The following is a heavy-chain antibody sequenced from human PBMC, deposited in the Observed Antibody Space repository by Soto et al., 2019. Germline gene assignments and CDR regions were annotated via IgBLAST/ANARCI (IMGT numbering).Heavy chain of an antibody. J-gene: IGHJ6*02. Sequence: GESLKISCKGYGYSFTSYWIGSVRQMPGKGLEWMGIIYPGYSDTRYSPSFQGQVTISADKSISTAYLQWSSLKASDTAMYYSARPGYDFWSGYPYYYYGMDVWGQGTTVTVSS. CDR3: ARPGYDFWSGYPYYYYGMDV. D-gene: IGHD3-3*01. CDR2: IYPGYSDT. V-gene: IGHV5-51*01. CDR1: GYSFTSYW.